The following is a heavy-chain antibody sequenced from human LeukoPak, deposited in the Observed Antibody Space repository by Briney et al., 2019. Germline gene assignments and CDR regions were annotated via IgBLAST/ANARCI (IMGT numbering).Heavy chain of an antibody. CDR3: ARDDGSFDY. CDR1: GGSVSSGSYY. J-gene: IGHJ4*02. Sequence: SETLSLTCTVSGGSVSSGSYYWSWIRQPPGKGLEWIGYIYYSGSTNNNPSLKSRVTISVDTSKNQFSLKLSSVTAADTAVYYCARDDGSFDYWGQGTLVTVSS. V-gene: IGHV4-61*01. CDR2: IYYSGST. D-gene: IGHD3-10*01.